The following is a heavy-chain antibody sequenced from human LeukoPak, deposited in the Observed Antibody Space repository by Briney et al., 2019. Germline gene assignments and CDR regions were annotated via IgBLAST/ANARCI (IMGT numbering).Heavy chain of an antibody. D-gene: IGHD3-22*01. CDR2: IYYSGST. J-gene: IGHJ4*02. Sequence: SETLSLTCTVSGGSISSHYWSWIRQPPGKGLEWIGYIYYSGSTNYNPSLKSRVTISVDTSKNQFSLKLSSVTAADTAVYYCARSRPYYDSSGYPDYWGQGTLVTVSS. V-gene: IGHV4-59*11. CDR3: ARSRPYYDSSGYPDY. CDR1: GGSISSHY.